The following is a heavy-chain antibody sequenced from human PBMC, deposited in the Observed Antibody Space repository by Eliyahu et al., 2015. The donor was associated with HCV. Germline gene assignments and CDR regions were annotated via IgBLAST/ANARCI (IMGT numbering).Heavy chain of an antibody. Sequence: EVQLVQSGAEVKKPGXSRXISXKXSXXSFTSXWIGWVRQMPGKGLXWMGIIYPGDSDTRYSPSFQGQVTISADKSISTAYLQWSSLKASDTAMYYCTVGYDVHGPFDIWGQGTMVTVSS. CDR2: IYPGDSDT. J-gene: IGHJ3*02. CDR1: XXSFTSXW. D-gene: IGHD2-8*02. V-gene: IGHV5-51*01. CDR3: TVGYDVHGPFDI.